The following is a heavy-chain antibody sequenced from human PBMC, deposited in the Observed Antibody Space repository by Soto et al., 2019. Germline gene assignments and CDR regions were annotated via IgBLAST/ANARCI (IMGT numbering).Heavy chain of an antibody. Sequence: ASVKVSCKASGYTFTSYGISWVRQAPGQGLEWMGWISAYNGNTNYAQKLQGRVTMTTDTSTSTAYMELRSLRSDDTAVYYCARDLRPGSGHRNYYYYYGMDVWGQGTTVTVSS. J-gene: IGHJ6*02. CDR2: ISAYNGNT. CDR1: GYTFTSYG. CDR3: ARDLRPGSGHRNYYYYYGMDV. V-gene: IGHV1-18*04. D-gene: IGHD2-15*01.